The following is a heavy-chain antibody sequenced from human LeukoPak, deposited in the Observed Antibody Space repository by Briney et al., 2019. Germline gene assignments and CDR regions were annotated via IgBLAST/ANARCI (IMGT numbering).Heavy chain of an antibody. V-gene: IGHV3-53*01. J-gene: IGHJ4*02. Sequence: GGSLRLSSVVSGFTVSSNYMSWVRQAPGKGLEWVSVIYSGGSTYYADSVRGRFTISKDNYENTVYLQMNSLRAEDTAVYYCARHDSGYGPFDYWGQGTLVTVSS. CDR1: GFTVSSNY. CDR2: IYSGGST. CDR3: ARHDSGYGPFDY. D-gene: IGHD3-22*01.